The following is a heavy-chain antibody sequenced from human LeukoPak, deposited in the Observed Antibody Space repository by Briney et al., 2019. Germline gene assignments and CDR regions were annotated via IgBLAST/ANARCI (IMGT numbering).Heavy chain of an antibody. CDR3: ARESARNYLNSSHRRGKFDP. Sequence: SETLSLTCTVSGYSISSGYYWSWIRQPAGKGLEWIGRIYTSGSTNYNPSLKSRVTMSVDTSKNQFSLKLSSVTAADTAVYYCARESARNYLNSSHRRGKFDPWGPGTLVTVSS. CDR1: GYSISSGYY. CDR2: IYTSGST. V-gene: IGHV4-4*07. D-gene: IGHD6-13*01. J-gene: IGHJ5*02.